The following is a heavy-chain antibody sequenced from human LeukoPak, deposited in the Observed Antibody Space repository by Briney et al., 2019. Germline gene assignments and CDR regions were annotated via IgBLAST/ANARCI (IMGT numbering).Heavy chain of an antibody. J-gene: IGHJ4*02. CDR1: GSTFDDYA. Sequence: GGSLRLSCAASGSTFDDYAMHWVRQAPGKGLEWVSGISWNSGSIVYADSVKGRFTISRDNAKNSLYLQMNSLRAEDMALYYCAKANRGGATTEFDYWGQGTLVTVSS. CDR3: AKANRGGATTEFDY. V-gene: IGHV3-9*03. CDR2: ISWNSGSI. D-gene: IGHD1-26*01.